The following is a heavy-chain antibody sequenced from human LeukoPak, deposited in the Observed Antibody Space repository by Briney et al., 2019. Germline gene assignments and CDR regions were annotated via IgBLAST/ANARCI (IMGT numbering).Heavy chain of an antibody. Sequence: SETLSLTCTVSVGSISSYYWSWIRHPPRKGLEWIGYIYYSGSTNYNPSLKSRVTISVDTSKNQFSLKLRSVTAADTAVYYCARDLRAYGAFDIWGQGTMVTVSS. CDR2: IYYSGST. D-gene: IGHD5-12*01. J-gene: IGHJ3*02. V-gene: IGHV4-59*01. CDR1: VGSISSYY. CDR3: ARDLRAYGAFDI.